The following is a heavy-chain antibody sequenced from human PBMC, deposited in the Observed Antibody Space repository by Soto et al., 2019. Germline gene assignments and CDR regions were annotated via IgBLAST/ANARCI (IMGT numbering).Heavy chain of an antibody. J-gene: IGHJ6*04. CDR3: ARGIAVAVGMDV. CDR2: ISYDGSNK. V-gene: IGHV3-30-3*01. CDR1: GFTFSSYA. D-gene: IGHD6-19*01. Sequence: GGSLRLSCAASGFTFSSYAMHWVRQAPGKGLEWVAVISYDGSNKYYADSVKGRFTISRDNSKNTLYLQMNSLRAEDTAVYYCARGIAVAVGMDVWGKGTTVTGS.